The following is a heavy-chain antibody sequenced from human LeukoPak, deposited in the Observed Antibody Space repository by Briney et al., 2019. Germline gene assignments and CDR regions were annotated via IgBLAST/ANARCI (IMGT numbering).Heavy chain of an antibody. CDR3: AREEQAVAGGKETFDY. V-gene: IGHV3-30-3*01. D-gene: IGHD6-19*01. CDR1: GFTFSSYW. J-gene: IGHJ4*02. Sequence: GGSLRLSCAASGFTFSSYWMSWVRQAPGKGLEWVAVISYDGSNKYYADSVKGRFTISRDNSKNTLYLQMNSLRAEDTAVYYCAREEQAVAGGKETFDYWGQGTLVTVSS. CDR2: ISYDGSNK.